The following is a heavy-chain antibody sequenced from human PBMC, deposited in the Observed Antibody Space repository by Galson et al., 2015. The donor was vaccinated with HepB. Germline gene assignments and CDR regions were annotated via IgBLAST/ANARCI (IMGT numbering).Heavy chain of an antibody. Sequence: SVKVSCKASGSTFSSYAVHWVRQAPGQGLEWMGWINAGLGDTSYSQNLQGRLTLTRETSASKAYMELSSLRSGDTAMYYCAAHSWGTTYFDYWGQGALVTVSS. CDR2: INAGLGDT. CDR3: AAHSWGTTYFDY. V-gene: IGHV1-3*01. CDR1: GSTFSSYA. J-gene: IGHJ4*02. D-gene: IGHD3-16*01.